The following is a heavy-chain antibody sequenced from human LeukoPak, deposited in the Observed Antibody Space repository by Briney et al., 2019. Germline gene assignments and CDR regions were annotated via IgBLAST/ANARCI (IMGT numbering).Heavy chain of an antibody. CDR2: INPYSGDT. J-gene: IGHJ4*02. CDR3: AGAYSGHYYY. CDR1: EYTFTGYY. D-gene: IGHD1-26*01. V-gene: IGHV1-2*02. Sequence: ASVKVSCKASEYTFTGYYIHWVRQAPGQGLEWVGWINPYSGDTQYAQMFQGRVTMTRDTSIRTAYMELSNLRSDDTAVYYCAGAYSGHYYYWGQGTLITVSS.